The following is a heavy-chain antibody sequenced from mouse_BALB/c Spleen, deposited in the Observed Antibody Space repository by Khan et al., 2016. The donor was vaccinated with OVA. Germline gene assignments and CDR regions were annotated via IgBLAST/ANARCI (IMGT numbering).Heavy chain of an antibody. Sequence: QVTLKESGPGILQPSQTLSLTCSFSGFSLSSSGMGVSWIRQPSGKGLEWLAHIYWDDDKRYNPSLKSRLTISKDTSSNQVFLKITSVDTADTATYYCARTGGFLDFAMDYWGQGTSVTVSS. V-gene: IGHV8-12*01. CDR2: IYWDDDK. D-gene: IGHD2-10*02. CDR3: ARTGGFLDFAMDY. J-gene: IGHJ4*01. CDR1: GFSLSSSGMG.